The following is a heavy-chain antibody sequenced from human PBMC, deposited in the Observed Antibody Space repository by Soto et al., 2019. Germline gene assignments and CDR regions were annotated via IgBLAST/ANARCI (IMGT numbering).Heavy chain of an antibody. J-gene: IGHJ4*02. V-gene: IGHV4-59*01. Sequence: SETLSLTCTVSGGSISSYYWSWIRQPPGKGLEWIGYIYYSGSTNYNPSLKSRVTISVDTSKNQFSLKLSSVTAADTAVYYCASLEYGGNSPFDYWGQGTLVTVSS. CDR1: GGSISSYY. D-gene: IGHD2-21*02. CDR3: ASLEYGGNSPFDY. CDR2: IYYSGST.